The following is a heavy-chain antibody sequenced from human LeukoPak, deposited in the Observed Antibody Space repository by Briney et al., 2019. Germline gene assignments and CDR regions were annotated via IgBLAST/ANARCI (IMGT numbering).Heavy chain of an antibody. V-gene: IGHV3-23*01. CDR2: LTFSGGST. D-gene: IGHD2-2*02. J-gene: IGHJ3*01. CDR1: GFTFSIYA. Sequence: GGSLRLSCAASGFTFSIYAVSWVRQAPGKGLEWVSTLTFSGGSTYYADSVKGRFTISRDNSKNTLYLQMNSLRAEDTAVYYCAKGRSEYAYTSDALDVWGQGTMTTVSS. CDR3: AKGRSEYAYTSDALDV.